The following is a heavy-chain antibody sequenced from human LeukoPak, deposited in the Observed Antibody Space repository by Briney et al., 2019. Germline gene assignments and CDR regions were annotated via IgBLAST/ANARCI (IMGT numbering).Heavy chain of an antibody. CDR3: ARDSRIAAAVGNLAY. J-gene: IGHJ4*02. CDR1: GFTFSDYY. CDR2: ISSSGSTI. D-gene: IGHD6-13*01. V-gene: IGHV3-11*01. Sequence: GGSLRLSCAASGFTFSDYYMSWIRQAPGKGLEWVSYISSSGSTIYYADSVKGRFTISRDNAKNSLYLQMNSLRAEDTAVYYCARDSRIAAAVGNLAYWGQGTLVTVSS.